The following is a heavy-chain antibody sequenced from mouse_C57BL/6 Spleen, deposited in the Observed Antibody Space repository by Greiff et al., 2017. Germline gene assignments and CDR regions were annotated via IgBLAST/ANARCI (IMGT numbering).Heavy chain of an antibody. CDR3: TGEDPWYCDV. CDR1: GFTFSNYW. J-gene: IGHJ1*03. Sequence: EVMLVESGGGLVQPGGSMKLSCVASGFTFSNYWMNWVRQSPEKGLEWVAQIRLKSDNYATHSAESVKGRFTISRDDSKSSVYLQMNNLRAEDTGIYYCTGEDPWYCDVWGTGTTVTVSS. CDR2: IRLKSDNYAT. V-gene: IGHV6-3*01.